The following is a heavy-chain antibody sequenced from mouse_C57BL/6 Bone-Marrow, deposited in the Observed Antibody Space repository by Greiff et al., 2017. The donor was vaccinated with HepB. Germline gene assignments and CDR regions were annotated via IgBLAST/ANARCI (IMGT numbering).Heavy chain of an antibody. Sequence: QVQLQRSGTELVKPGASVKLSCKASGYTFTSYWMHWVKQRPGQGLEWIGNINPSNGGTNYNEKFKSKATLTVDKSSSTAYMQLSSLTSEDSAVYYCARSPIYDFAMDYWGQGTSVTVSS. V-gene: IGHV1-53*01. CDR1: GYTFTSYW. D-gene: IGHD2-3*01. J-gene: IGHJ4*01. CDR2: INPSNGGT. CDR3: ARSPIYDFAMDY.